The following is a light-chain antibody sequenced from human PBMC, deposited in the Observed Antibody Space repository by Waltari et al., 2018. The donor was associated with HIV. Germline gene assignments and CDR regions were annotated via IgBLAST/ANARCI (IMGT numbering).Light chain of an antibody. J-gene: IGLJ2*01. Sequence: QSALTQPASVSGSPGQSVTLSCTGTNSDLGAYNYVSWYQQHPGKAPKLIIFAVSNRPSGVSNRFSGSKSGNTASLTISGLQAEDEADYYCSSYTSTITVVFGGGTKVTVL. CDR3: SSYTSTITVV. CDR1: NSDLGAYNY. V-gene: IGLV2-14*01. CDR2: AVS.